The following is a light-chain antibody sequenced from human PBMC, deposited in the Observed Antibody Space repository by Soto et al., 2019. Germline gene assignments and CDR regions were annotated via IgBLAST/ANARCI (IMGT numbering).Light chain of an antibody. CDR3: QQCDGVPYI. CDR1: QTIYQY. V-gene: IGKV1-39*01. Sequence: DIQMTQSPASLSASVGDRATIICRASQTIYQYLNWYQQRPGSAPKFLIFSTYKLENGVASRFTGGGSGTDFTLTINSLQPEDFATYYCQQCDGVPYIFGEGTKLEMK. CDR2: STY. J-gene: IGKJ2*01.